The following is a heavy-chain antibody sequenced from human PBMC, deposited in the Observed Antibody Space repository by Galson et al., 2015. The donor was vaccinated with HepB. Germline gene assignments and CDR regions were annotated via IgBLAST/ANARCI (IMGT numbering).Heavy chain of an antibody. CDR2: IYYSGST. Sequence: TLSLTCTVSGGSISSYYWSWIRQPPGKGLEWIGYIYYSGSTNYNPSLKSRVTISVDTSKNQFSLKLSSVTAADTAVYYCARLDLNDYGDYAVGYFDYWGQGTLVTVSS. CDR3: ARLDLNDYGDYAVGYFDY. J-gene: IGHJ4*02. V-gene: IGHV4-59*08. CDR1: GGSISSYY. D-gene: IGHD4-17*01.